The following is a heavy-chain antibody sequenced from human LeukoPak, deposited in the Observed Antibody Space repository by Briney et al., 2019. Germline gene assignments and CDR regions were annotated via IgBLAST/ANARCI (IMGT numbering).Heavy chain of an antibody. Sequence: GGSLRFSCAASGFTFTSYTMHWVRQPPGQGLEWVAATSYDGGNRYYADYVKGRFTISRDNSNNTLFLQMKSLRPEDTAVYFCARKSLWFKYYDYWGQGIWVTVSS. CDR3: ARKSLWFKYYDY. CDR1: GFTFTSYT. J-gene: IGHJ4*02. D-gene: IGHD2-21*01. V-gene: IGHV3-30*01. CDR2: TSYDGGNR.